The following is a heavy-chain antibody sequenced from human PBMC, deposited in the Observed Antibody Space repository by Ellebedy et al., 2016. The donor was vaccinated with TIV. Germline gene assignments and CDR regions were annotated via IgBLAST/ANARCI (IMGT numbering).Heavy chain of an antibody. V-gene: IGHV1-3*01. J-gene: IGHJ4*02. Sequence: AASVKVSCKASGYTFTSYAMHWVRQAPGQRLEWMGWINAGNGNTKYSQKFQGRVTITRDTSASTAYMELSSLRSEDTAVYYCARDTGSGWYWFDYWGQGTLVTVSS. CDR1: GYTFTSYA. CDR3: ARDTGSGWYWFDY. D-gene: IGHD6-19*01. CDR2: INAGNGNT.